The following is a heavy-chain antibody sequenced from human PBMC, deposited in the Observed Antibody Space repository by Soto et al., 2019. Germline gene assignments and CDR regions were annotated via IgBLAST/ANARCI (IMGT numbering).Heavy chain of an antibody. CDR1: GYTFTSYY. Sequence: QVQLVQSGAEVKKPGASVKVSCKASGYTFTSYYMHWVRQAPGQGLEWMGIINPSCGSTRYAQKFKGRVTMSRDTSTSTVYMELSSLRSEDTAVYYCARGLIYDSSGYYFDYWGQGTLVTVSS. CDR3: ARGLIYDSSGYYFDY. D-gene: IGHD3-22*01. CDR2: INPSCGST. J-gene: IGHJ4*02. V-gene: IGHV1-46*01.